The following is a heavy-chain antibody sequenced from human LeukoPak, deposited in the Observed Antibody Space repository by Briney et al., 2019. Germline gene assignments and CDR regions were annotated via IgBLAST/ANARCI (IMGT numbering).Heavy chain of an antibody. D-gene: IGHD2-2*01. CDR2: IRYDGSNK. V-gene: IGHV3-30*02. CDR1: GFTFSSYG. CDR3: ARDDCSSTSCAKHSNWFDP. Sequence: QPGGSLRLSCAASGFTFSSYGMHWVRQAPGKGLEWVAFIRYDGSNKYYTDSVKGRFTISRDNAKNSLYLQMNSLRAEDTAVYYCARDDCSSTSCAKHSNWFDPWGQGTLVTVSS. J-gene: IGHJ5*02.